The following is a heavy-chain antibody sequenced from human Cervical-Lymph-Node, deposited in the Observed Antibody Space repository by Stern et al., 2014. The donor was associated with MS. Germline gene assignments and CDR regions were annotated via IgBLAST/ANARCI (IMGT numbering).Heavy chain of an antibody. Sequence: VQLVESGGGLVQPGRSLRLSCADSGFTFDDYAMHWVRQAPGKGLEWVSGISWNSGAIVYADSMKGRFTISRDNAKNSLYLQMNSLRLDDTALYYCAKAGASGTPDSPTYCFDYWGQGALVTVSS. CDR1: GFTFDDYA. CDR3: AKAGASGTPDSPTYCFDY. CDR2: ISWNSGAI. V-gene: IGHV3-9*01. J-gene: IGHJ4*02. D-gene: IGHD1/OR15-1a*01.